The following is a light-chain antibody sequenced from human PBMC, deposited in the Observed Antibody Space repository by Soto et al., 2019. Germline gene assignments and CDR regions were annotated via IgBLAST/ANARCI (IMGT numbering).Light chain of an antibody. J-gene: IGKJ4*01. V-gene: IGKV3-20*01. CDR2: GAS. CDR1: QSVISSY. Sequence: EIVLTQSPGTLSLSPGERATLSCRASQSVISSYLAWYQQKAGQAPRLLIYGASNRATGIPDRFSGSGSGTDVTITISRLELEDFAVYYCQQYGQSPLTFGGGTKVAIK. CDR3: QQYGQSPLT.